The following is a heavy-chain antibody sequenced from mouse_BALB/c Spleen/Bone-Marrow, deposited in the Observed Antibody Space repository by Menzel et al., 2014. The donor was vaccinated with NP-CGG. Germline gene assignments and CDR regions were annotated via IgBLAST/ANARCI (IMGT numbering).Heavy chain of an antibody. V-gene: IGHV1-54*01. CDR2: INPGSGGT. CDR1: GHAFTNYL. J-gene: IGHJ4*01. Sequence: VQLVESGAEQVRPGTSVKVSCKASGHAFTNYLLEWVKQRPGQGLEWIGVINPGSGGTKYNEKFKGKATLTVDKSSSTAYMQLSSLTSDDSAVYFCARRNRDYYAMDYWGQGTSVTVSS. CDR3: ARRNRDYYAMDY.